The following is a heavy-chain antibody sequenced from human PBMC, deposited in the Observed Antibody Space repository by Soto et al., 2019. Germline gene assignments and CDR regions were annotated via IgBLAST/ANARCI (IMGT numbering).Heavy chain of an antibody. CDR1: GDSVSSNSAA. CDR3: ARDRSPGSSSWYDY. CDR2: TYYGSKWYN. D-gene: IGHD6-13*01. V-gene: IGHV6-1*01. J-gene: IGHJ4*02. Sequence: PTQTLSLTCAISGDSVSSNSAAWNLIRQSPSRGLEWLGRTYYGSKWYNDYAVSVKSRITINPDTSKNQFSLHLHSVTPEDTAVYYCARDRSPGSSSWYDYWGQGTLVTVSS.